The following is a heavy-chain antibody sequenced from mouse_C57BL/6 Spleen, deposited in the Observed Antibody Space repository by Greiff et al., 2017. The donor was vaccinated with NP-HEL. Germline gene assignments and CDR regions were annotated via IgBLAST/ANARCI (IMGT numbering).Heavy chain of an antibody. CDR3: ARSREDGAWFAY. J-gene: IGHJ3*01. V-gene: IGHV1-55*01. Sequence: QVQLQQPGAELVKPGASVKMSCKASGYTFNSYWITWVKQRPGQGLEWIGDIYPGSGSTNYNEKFKSKATLTVDTSSSTAYMQLSSLTSGDSAVYFCARSREDGAWFAYWGQGTLVTVSA. CDR1: GYTFNSYW. CDR2: IYPGSGST.